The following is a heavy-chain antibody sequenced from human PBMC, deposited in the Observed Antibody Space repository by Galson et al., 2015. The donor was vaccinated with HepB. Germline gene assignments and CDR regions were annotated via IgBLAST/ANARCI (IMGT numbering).Heavy chain of an antibody. Sequence: SLRLSCAASEFTFSSYSMHWVRQAPGKGLEWVAVISYDGSNKYYADSVKGRFTISRDNSKNTLYLQMNSLRAEDTALYYCVTSPADWAINAFDIWGQGTMVTVSS. CDR2: ISYDGSNK. D-gene: IGHD3/OR15-3a*01. CDR1: EFTFSSYS. J-gene: IGHJ3*02. V-gene: IGHV3-30*03. CDR3: VTSPADWAINAFDI.